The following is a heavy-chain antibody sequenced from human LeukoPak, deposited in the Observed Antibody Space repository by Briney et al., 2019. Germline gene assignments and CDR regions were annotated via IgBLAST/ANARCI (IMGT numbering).Heavy chain of an antibody. D-gene: IGHD1-7*01. CDR3: ARGAAGTTPDYYYFGLDV. J-gene: IGHJ6*02. CDR1: GYQFTDYW. V-gene: IGHV5-51*01. Sequence: GESLKIFCKGSGYQFTDYWNDWVRQVPGKGLEWVGIIYPGDSDTRYSPSFQGQVSSSADKSINTAHLQWSSLKASDTAMYYCARGAAGTTPDYYYFGLDVWGQGTTVRVSS. CDR2: IYPGDSDT.